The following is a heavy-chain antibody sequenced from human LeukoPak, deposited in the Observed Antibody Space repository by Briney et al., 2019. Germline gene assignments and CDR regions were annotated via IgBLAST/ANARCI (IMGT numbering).Heavy chain of an antibody. CDR1: GFTISSYG. CDR3: VREQYGDDDAFDI. J-gene: IGHJ3*02. V-gene: IGHV3-33*01. Sequence: GGSLRLSCAASGFTISSYGMHWVRQAPGKGLEWVGVIWYDGSNKYYADSVKGRFTISRDNSKNTLSLQMSGLRAEETAVYYCVREQYGDDDAFDIWGQGTMVTVSS. D-gene: IGHD4-17*01. CDR2: IWYDGSNK.